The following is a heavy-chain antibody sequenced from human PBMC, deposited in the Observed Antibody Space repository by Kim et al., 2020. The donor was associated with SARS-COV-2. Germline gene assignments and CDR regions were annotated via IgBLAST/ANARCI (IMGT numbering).Heavy chain of an antibody. D-gene: IGHD2-15*01. J-gene: IGHJ4*02. Sequence: GGSLRLSCEASGFTFTNYAMSWVRQAPGKRLEWVSGISGSGHSLYYADSVRGRFTISRDNSKNTLYLQMNSLRAEDTAIFYCAMGTFEDCSNSICYSFDYWGQETLVPVSS. CDR1: GFTFTNYA. CDR3: AMGTFEDCSNSICYSFDY. CDR2: ISGSGHSL. V-gene: IGHV3-23*01.